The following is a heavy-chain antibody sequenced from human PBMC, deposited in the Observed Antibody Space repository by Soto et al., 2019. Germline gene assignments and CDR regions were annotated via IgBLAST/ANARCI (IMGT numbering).Heavy chain of an antibody. CDR1: GGSISSGGYS. CDR2: IYHSGST. D-gene: IGHD3-16*01. J-gene: IGHJ5*02. Sequence: SETLSLTCAVSGGSISSGGYSWSWIRQPPGKGLEWIGYIYHSGSTYSNPSLKSRVTISVDRSKNQFSLKLSSVTAADTAVYYCARRLGDWFDPWGQGTLVTVSS. CDR3: ARRLGDWFDP. V-gene: IGHV4-30-2*01.